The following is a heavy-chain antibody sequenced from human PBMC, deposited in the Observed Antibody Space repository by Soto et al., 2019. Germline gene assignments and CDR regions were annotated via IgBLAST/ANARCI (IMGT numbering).Heavy chain of an antibody. V-gene: IGHV3-11*05. Sequence: QVQLVESGGGLVKPGGSLRLSCAASGFTFSDYYMSWIRQAPGKGLEWVSYISCSSSYTNYADSVKGRFTISRDNAKNSLYLQMNSLRAEDTAVYYCARDKGYSGSLVDYWGQGTLVTVSS. CDR2: ISCSSSYT. CDR1: GFTFSDYY. CDR3: ARDKGYSGSLVDY. D-gene: IGHD5-12*01. J-gene: IGHJ4*02.